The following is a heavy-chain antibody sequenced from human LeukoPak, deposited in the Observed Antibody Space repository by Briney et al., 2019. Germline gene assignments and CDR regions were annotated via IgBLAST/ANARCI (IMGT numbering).Heavy chain of an antibody. D-gene: IGHD3-3*01. CDR1: GGSISSYY. Sequence: SETLSLTCTVSGGSISSYYWTWIRQSAGKGLEWIGRMYASGSTKYSPSFESRVTMSGDASKNQFSLRLNSVTAADTAVYYCARGGITIFGAWGQGTLVTVSS. CDR3: ARGGITIFGA. J-gene: IGHJ5*02. CDR2: MYASGST. V-gene: IGHV4-4*07.